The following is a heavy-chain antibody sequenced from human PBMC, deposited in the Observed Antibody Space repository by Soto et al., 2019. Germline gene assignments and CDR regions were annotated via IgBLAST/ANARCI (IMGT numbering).Heavy chain of an antibody. CDR1: GFTFGNYA. D-gene: IGHD2-21*02. CDR3: VLSDCASTDCRRFPH. CDR2: ISGYGDRT. J-gene: IGHJ1*01. Sequence: EVQLLESGGGLAQPGGSLRLSCAASGFTFGNYAMSWVRQAPGKGLEWVSAISGYGDRTYYADSVKGRFTISRDNSKSTLYLQMNSLRADDTAVYYCVLSDCASTDCRRFPHWGQGTLVSVSS. V-gene: IGHV3-23*01.